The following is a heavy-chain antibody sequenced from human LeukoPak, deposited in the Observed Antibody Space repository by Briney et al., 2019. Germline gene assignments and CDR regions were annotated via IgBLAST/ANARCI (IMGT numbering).Heavy chain of an antibody. V-gene: IGHV4-30-2*01. CDR2: IYHSGST. J-gene: IGHJ4*02. CDR3: ARHWGYFGSGSYPDY. D-gene: IGHD3-10*01. Sequence: SETLSLTCAVSGGSISSGGYSWSWIRQPPGKGLEWIGYIYHSGSTYYNPSLKSRVTISVDRSKNQFSLMLPSVTAADTAVYYCARHWGYFGSGSYPDYWGQGTLVTVSS. CDR1: GGSISSGGYS.